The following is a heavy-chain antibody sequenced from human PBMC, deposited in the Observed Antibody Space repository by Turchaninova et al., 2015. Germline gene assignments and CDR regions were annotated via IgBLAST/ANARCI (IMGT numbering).Heavy chain of an antibody. V-gene: IGHV2-5*02. J-gene: IGHJ4*02. CDR3: AHVTVVVVAATFYFDY. Sequence: QITLKESGPTLVKPTQTITLTRNVSGLPLSTRGGGVGWIRPPPGKALGWLALIYLDDHKRYSPSLKSRLTITKDTSKNQVVLTMTNMDPVDTATYYCAHVTVVVVAATFYFDYWGQGTLVTVSS. CDR2: IYLDDHK. CDR1: GLPLSTRGGG. D-gene: IGHD2-15*01.